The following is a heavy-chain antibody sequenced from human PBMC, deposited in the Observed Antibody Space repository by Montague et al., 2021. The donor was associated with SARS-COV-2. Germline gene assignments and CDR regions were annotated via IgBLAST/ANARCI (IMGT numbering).Heavy chain of an antibody. J-gene: IGHJ4*02. CDR3: AIVAGGCSSHSCFLDF. CDR1: GVSITSNNW. Sequence: SETLSLTCDVSGVSITSNNWWNWVRQSPERGLEWIGEVHPSGSTNYNPSLMGRVTISVDESKNQFSLKVNSVTAADTAVYFCAIVAGGCSSHSCFLDFSGQGTLVSVSS. V-gene: IGHV4-4*02. D-gene: IGHD2-15*01. CDR2: VHPSGST.